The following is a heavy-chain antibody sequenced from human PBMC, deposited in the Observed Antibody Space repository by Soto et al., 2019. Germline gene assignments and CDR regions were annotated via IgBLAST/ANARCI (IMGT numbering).Heavy chain of an antibody. CDR2: ICYIGST. V-gene: IGHV4-39*01. D-gene: IGHD1-1*01. J-gene: IGHJ3*02. CDR1: GGSISGSNYY. Sequence: SETLSLTCTVSGGSISGSNYYGGWIRQPPGKGLEWIGTICYIGSTYYNPSLKSRVTISVDTSKNQFSLKMSSVTAADTALYYCARVERGTATTVVDAFDIWGPGTMVTVSS. CDR3: ARVERGTATTVVDAFDI.